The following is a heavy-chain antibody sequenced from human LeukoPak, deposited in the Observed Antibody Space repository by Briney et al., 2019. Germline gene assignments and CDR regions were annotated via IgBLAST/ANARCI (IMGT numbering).Heavy chain of an antibody. Sequence: SETLSLTCTVSGGSISSGDYYWSWIRQPPGKGLEWIGYIYYSGSTYYNPSLKSRVTISVDTSKNQFSLKLSSVTAADTAVYYCARDSGGYCSGGSCYSDYWGQGTLVTVSS. J-gene: IGHJ4*02. D-gene: IGHD2-15*01. CDR1: GGSISSGDYY. V-gene: IGHV4-30-4*08. CDR3: ARDSGGYCSGGSCYSDY. CDR2: IYYSGST.